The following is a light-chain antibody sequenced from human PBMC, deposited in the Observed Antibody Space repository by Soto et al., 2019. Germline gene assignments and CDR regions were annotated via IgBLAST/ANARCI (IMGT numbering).Light chain of an antibody. V-gene: IGKV3D-20*02. CDR3: QQRSNWPPLT. Sequence: EIVLTQSPGTLSLSPGEAATLSCRASQSVSGNYLAWYQQKPGQAPRLLIYDASNKATGIPAGFSGSGSGTDFTLTISSLEPEDFAVYYCQQRSNWPPLTFGQGTRLEIK. J-gene: IGKJ5*01. CDR2: DAS. CDR1: QSVSGNY.